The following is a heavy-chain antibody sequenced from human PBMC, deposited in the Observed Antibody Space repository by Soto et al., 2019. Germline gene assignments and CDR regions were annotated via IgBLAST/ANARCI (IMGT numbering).Heavy chain of an antibody. CDR2: IIPILGIA. D-gene: IGHD1-26*01. CDR1: GGTFSSYT. CDR3: ARDGGYYGGKVFDY. Sequence: QVQLVQSGAEVKKPGSSVKVSCKASGGTFSSYTISWVRQAPGQGLEWMGRIIPILGIANYAQKFQGRVTSTADKSTSTAYMELSSLRSEDTAVYYCARDGGYYGGKVFDYWGQGTLVTVSS. J-gene: IGHJ4*02. V-gene: IGHV1-69*08.